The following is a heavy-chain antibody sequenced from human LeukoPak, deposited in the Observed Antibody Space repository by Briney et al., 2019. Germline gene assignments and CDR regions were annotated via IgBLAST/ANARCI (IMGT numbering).Heavy chain of an antibody. D-gene: IGHD3-10*01. CDR2: ISGSGGST. Sequence: PGGSLRLSCAASGFTFSTYDMSWVRQAPGKGLEWVSAISGSGGSTFYADSVRGRFTISRDNSKNTLYLQMNSLRAEDTAVYYCARDEGSGSYSLYYFDYWGQGTLVTVSS. V-gene: IGHV3-23*01. J-gene: IGHJ4*02. CDR1: GFTFSTYD. CDR3: ARDEGSGSYSLYYFDY.